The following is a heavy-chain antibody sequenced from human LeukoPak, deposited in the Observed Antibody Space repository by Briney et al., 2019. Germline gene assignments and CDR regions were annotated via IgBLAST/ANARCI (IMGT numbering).Heavy chain of an antibody. J-gene: IGHJ6*02. V-gene: IGHV3-9*01. CDR1: GFTFDDYA. CDR3: AKAFRHYYYYGMDV. CDR2: ISWNSGSI. Sequence: GGSLRLSCAASGFTFDDYAMHWVRQAPGKGLEWVSGISWNSGSIGYADSVKGRFTISRDNAKNSLYLQMNSLRAEDTALYYCAKAFRHYYYYGMDVWGQGTTVTVSS.